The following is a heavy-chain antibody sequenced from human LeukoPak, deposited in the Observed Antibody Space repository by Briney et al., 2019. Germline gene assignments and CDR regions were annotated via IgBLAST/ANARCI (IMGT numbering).Heavy chain of an antibody. V-gene: IGHV3-11*03. D-gene: IGHD2-8*02. CDR2: ISGSSSDV. CDR1: GFTFSDSY. Sequence: PGGSLRLSCAASGFTFSDSYMTWIRQAPGKGLELLSYISGSSSDVNYIDSVRGRFTISRDNSKSTLSLQMNSLRAEDTAIYYCATYRQVLLPFESWGQGTLVTVSS. CDR3: ATYRQVLLPFES. J-gene: IGHJ4*02.